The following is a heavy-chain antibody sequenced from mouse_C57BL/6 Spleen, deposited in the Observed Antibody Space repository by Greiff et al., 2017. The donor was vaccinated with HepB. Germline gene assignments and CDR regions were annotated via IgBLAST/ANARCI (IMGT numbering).Heavy chain of an antibody. CDR1: GYAFSSSW. CDR3: ARDYGSSHFAY. D-gene: IGHD1-1*01. Sequence: QVQLQQSGPELVKPGASVKISCKASGYAFSSSWMNWVKQRPGKGLEWIGRIYPGDGDTNYNGKFKGKATLTADKSSSTVYMQLSSLTSEDSAVYFCARDYGSSHFAYWGQGTLVTVSA. J-gene: IGHJ3*01. CDR2: IYPGDGDT. V-gene: IGHV1-82*01.